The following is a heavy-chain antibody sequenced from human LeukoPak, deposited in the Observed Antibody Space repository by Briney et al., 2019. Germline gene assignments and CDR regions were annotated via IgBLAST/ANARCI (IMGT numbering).Heavy chain of an antibody. J-gene: IGHJ5*02. D-gene: IGHD4-23*01. CDR3: ARSQLRTKWFDH. V-gene: IGHV1-46*01. CDR2: INPSGGST. CDR1: GYTFTSYY. Sequence: ASVNVSCTASGYTFTSYYMHWVRQAPGQGLEWMGIINPSGGSTSYAQKFQCRVTMTRDTSTSTVYMELSSLRSEDTAVYYCARSQLRTKWFDHWGQGTLVTVSS.